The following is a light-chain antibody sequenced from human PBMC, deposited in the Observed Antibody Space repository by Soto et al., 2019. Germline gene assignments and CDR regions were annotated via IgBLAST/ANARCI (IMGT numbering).Light chain of an antibody. CDR2: QVS. CDR3: QQYSSY. CDR1: QSINGW. J-gene: IGKJ4*01. Sequence: DIQMTQSPSTLSASVGDRVTITCRVSQSINGWLAWYQQKPGKAPKVLISQVSNLESGVPSRFSGSGSGTEFTLTITSLQPDDSATYYCQQYSSYFGGGTKVEIK. V-gene: IGKV1-5*01.